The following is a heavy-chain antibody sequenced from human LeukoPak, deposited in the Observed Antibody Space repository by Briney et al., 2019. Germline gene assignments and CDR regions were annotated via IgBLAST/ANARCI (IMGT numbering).Heavy chain of an antibody. Sequence: ASVKVSCKASGYTFTSYYMHWVRQAPGQGLEWMGIINPSGGSTSYAQKFQGRVTMTRDTSMSTVYMELSSLRSEDTAVYYCAREGYCSGGSCYFFDYWGQGTLVTVSS. CDR1: GYTFTSYY. CDR2: INPSGGST. CDR3: AREGYCSGGSCYFFDY. J-gene: IGHJ4*02. D-gene: IGHD2-15*01. V-gene: IGHV1-46*01.